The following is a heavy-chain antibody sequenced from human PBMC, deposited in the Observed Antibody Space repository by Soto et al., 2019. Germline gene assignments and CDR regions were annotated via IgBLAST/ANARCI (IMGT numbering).Heavy chain of an antibody. CDR3: ARDLGGMDI. V-gene: IGHV1-69*04. J-gene: IGHJ3*02. D-gene: IGHD3-10*01. CDR1: GGTFSSYT. CDR2: IIPILGIA. Sequence: ASVKVSCKASGGTFSSYTISWVRQAPGQGLEWMGRIIPILGIANYAQKFQGRVTITRDTSASTAYMELSSLRSEDTALYYCARDLGGMDIWGQGTMVTVSS.